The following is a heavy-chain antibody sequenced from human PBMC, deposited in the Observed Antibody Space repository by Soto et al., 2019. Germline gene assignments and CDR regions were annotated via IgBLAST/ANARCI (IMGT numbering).Heavy chain of an antibody. Sequence: QVQLVQSGAEVKKPGASVKVSCKASGYTFTSYYMHWVRQSPGQGLEWMGIINPSGGKTSYAQKVQGRVTMTRATSTSTVYMELSRLKSEVTAVYYCARGRGSGGSYELLYLSYWGQGTLVTGSS. J-gene: IGHJ4*02. D-gene: IGHD2-15*01. V-gene: IGHV1-46*01. CDR2: INPSGGKT. CDR3: ARGRGSGGSYELLYLSY. CDR1: GYTFTSYY.